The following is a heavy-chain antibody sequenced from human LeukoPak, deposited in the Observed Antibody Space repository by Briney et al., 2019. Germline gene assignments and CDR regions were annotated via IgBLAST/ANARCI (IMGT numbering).Heavy chain of an antibody. Sequence: ASVKVSCKASGGTFSSYAISWVRQAPAQGLEWMGGIIPIFGTANYAQKFQGRVTITADESTSTAYMELSSLRSEDTAVYYCASPILSPRDYMDVWGKGTTVTVSS. V-gene: IGHV1-69*13. D-gene: IGHD3-3*02. J-gene: IGHJ6*03. CDR2: IIPIFGTA. CDR1: GGTFSSYA. CDR3: ASPILSPRDYMDV.